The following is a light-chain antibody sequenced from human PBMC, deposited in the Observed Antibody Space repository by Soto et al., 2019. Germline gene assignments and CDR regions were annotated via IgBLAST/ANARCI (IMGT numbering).Light chain of an antibody. CDR3: SSYTSSRADV. CDR1: SSDVGGYNY. CDR2: EVS. J-gene: IGLJ1*01. V-gene: IGLV2-14*01. Sequence: QSALTQPASVSGSPGQSITISCTGTSSDVGGYNYVSWYQRQSGKAPKLMIHEVSNRPSGVSNRFSGSKSGNTASLTISGLQAEDEADYYCSSYTSSRADVFGIGTKLTVL.